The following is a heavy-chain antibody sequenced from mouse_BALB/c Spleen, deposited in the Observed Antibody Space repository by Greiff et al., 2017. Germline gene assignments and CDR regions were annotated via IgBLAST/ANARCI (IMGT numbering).Heavy chain of an antibody. Sequence: EVKLVESGGGLVQPGGSRKLSCAASGFTFSSFGMHWVRQAPEKGLEWVAYISSGSSTIYYADTVKGRFTISRDNPKNTLFLQMTSLRSEDTAMYYCARGLLQGYAMDYWGQGTSVTVSS. V-gene: IGHV5-17*02. CDR3: ARGLLQGYAMDY. CDR2: ISSGSSTI. CDR1: GFTFSSFG. J-gene: IGHJ4*01. D-gene: IGHD2-3*01.